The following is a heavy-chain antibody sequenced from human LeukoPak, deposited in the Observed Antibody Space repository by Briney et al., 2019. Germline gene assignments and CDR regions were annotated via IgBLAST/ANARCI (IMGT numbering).Heavy chain of an antibody. D-gene: IGHD3-10*01. V-gene: IGHV3-23*01. J-gene: IGHJ4*02. Sequence: GGSLRLSCAVSGFIFSHYTMTWVRQAPGKGLEWVSSINGSGDATLYADSVMGRFTISRGNAKNTVSLQMNNLRAEDTAVYYCAKSDCGSDGCKLLNYWGQGTLVTASS. CDR2: INGSGDAT. CDR3: AKSDCGSDGCKLLNY. CDR1: GFIFSHYT.